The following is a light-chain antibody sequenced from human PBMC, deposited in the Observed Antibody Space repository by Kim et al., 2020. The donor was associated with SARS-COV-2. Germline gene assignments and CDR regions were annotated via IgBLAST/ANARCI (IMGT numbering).Light chain of an antibody. CDR2: VAS. CDR1: QTVPNNY. J-gene: IGKJ5*01. Sequence: PGDRATLSCKARQTVPNNYLAWYQQKPGKAPRLLIYVASSRATGIPDGFSGSGYGTDFTLTITRLEPEDFAVYYWQQYGRTPRVTFGQGTRREIK. CDR3: QQYGRTPRVT. V-gene: IGKV3-20*01.